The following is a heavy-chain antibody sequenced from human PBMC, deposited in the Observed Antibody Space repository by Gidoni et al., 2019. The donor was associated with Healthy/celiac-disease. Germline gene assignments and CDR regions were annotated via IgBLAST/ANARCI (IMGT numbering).Heavy chain of an antibody. D-gene: IGHD3-10*01. J-gene: IGHJ6*02. CDR2: ISGSGGST. Sequence: EVQLFASGGGLVQPGGSLRLSCAASGFPFSSYAMSWVRQAPGKGLEWVSAISGSGGSTYYADSVKGRFTISRDNSKNTLYLQMNSLRAEDTAVYYCAKAAKFGDLGEGYYYYGMDVWGQGTTVTVSS. CDR3: AKAAKFGDLGEGYYYYGMDV. V-gene: IGHV3-23*01. CDR1: GFPFSSYA.